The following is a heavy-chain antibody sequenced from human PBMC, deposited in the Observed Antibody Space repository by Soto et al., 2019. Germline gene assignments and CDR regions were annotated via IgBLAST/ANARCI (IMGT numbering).Heavy chain of an antibody. D-gene: IGHD6-25*01. CDR2: INPHTGDA. V-gene: IGHV1-2*02. Sequence: QVQLVQSGAEVKKPGASVTVSCKTSGYPLTDFYIHWVGQAPGQGLEWMAWINPHTGDANTARKFQGRVTITRDTSINTAFIDPTRLSSDDTAVYYCAREGGAAPGARREWYLDLWGRGTLVSVSS. J-gene: IGHJ2*01. CDR1: GYPLTDFY. CDR3: AREGGAAPGARREWYLDL.